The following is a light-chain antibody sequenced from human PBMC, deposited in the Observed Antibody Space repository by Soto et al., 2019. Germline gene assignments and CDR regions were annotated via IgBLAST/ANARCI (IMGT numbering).Light chain of an antibody. V-gene: IGKV1-5*03. CDR2: KAS. Sequence: IQMTQSPSTLSASVGDRVTITCRASQSISSWLAWYQQKPGKAPKLLIYKASSLESGVPSRFSGSGSGTEFTLTISSLQPDDFATYYCQHYNSYSEAFGQGIKVDIK. CDR3: QHYNSYSEA. CDR1: QSISSW. J-gene: IGKJ1*01.